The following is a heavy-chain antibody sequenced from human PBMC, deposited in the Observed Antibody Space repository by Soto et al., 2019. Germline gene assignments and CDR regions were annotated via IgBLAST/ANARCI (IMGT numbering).Heavy chain of an antibody. V-gene: IGHV3-13*01. D-gene: IGHD1-1*01. CDR1: GFTFSSYD. J-gene: IGHJ6*03. Sequence: PGGSLRLSCAASGFTFSSYDMHWVRQATGKGLEWVSAIGTAGDTYYPGSVKGRFTISRENAKNSLYLQMNSLRAGDTAVYYCARAAPPRTPLSYNYMDVWGKGTTVTVSS. CDR2: IGTAGDT. CDR3: ARAAPPRTPLSYNYMDV.